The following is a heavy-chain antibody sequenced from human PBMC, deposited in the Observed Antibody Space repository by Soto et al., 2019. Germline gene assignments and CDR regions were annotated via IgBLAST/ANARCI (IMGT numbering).Heavy chain of an antibody. CDR1: GFSLSTSGMC. V-gene: IGHV2-70*01. CDR3: ARTSGETVAAAGPYYFDY. D-gene: IGHD6-13*01. CDR2: IDWDDDK. Sequence: SGPTLVNPTQTLTLTCTFSGFSLSTSGMCVSWIRQPPGKALEWLALIDWDDDKYYSTSLKTRLTISKDTSKNQVVLTMTNMDPVDTATYYCARTSGETVAAAGPYYFDYWGQGTLVTVSS. J-gene: IGHJ4*02.